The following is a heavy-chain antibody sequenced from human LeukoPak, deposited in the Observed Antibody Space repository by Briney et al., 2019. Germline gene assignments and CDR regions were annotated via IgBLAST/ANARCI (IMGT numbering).Heavy chain of an antibody. CDR3: ARGVTPDYYYGMDV. D-gene: IGHD2-21*02. J-gene: IGHJ6*02. CDR2: IWYDGSNK. V-gene: IGHV3-33*01. Sequence: PGGSLRLSCAASGFTFSSYGMHWVRQAPGKGLEWVAVIWYDGSNKYYADSVKGRFTISRGNSKNTLYLQMNSLRAEDTAVYYCARGVTPDYYYGMDVWGQGTTVTVSS. CDR1: GFTFSSYG.